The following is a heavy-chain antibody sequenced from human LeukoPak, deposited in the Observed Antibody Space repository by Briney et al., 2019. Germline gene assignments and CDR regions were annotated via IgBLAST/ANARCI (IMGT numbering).Heavy chain of an antibody. CDR1: GFTFSSYA. Sequence: QPGGSLRLSCAASGFTFSSYAMSWVRQAPGKGLEWVSAISGSGGSTYYADSVKGRFTISRDNSKNTLYLQMNSLRAEDTAVYYCAKDMESLIVGATDGAFDIWGQGTMVTVSS. D-gene: IGHD1-26*01. J-gene: IGHJ3*02. CDR2: ISGSGGST. V-gene: IGHV3-23*01. CDR3: AKDMESLIVGATDGAFDI.